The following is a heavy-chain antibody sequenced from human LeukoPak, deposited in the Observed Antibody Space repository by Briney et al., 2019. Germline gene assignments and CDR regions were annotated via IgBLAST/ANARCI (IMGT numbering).Heavy chain of an antibody. CDR1: GASVSSNSVA. V-gene: IGHV6-1*01. CDR3: ARYSSSGWYFDF. J-gene: IGHJ4*02. D-gene: IGHD6-19*01. Sequence: SPTLSLTCNISGASVSSNSVAWSWIRQSPSRGLEWLGRTYYRSQWYSDYGVSVRGRITISPDTSKNQFSLKLDSVNPEDTAVYYCARYSSSGWYFDFWGQGSLVTVSS. CDR2: TYYRSQWYS.